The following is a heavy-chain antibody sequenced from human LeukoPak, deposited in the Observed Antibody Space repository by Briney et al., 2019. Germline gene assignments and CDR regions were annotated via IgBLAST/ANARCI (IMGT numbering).Heavy chain of an antibody. CDR2: IIPIFGTA. V-gene: IGHV1-69*13. CDR1: GGTLSSYA. CDR3: ARDLGPRLYPASYYYYYMDV. D-gene: IGHD2-8*01. Sequence: ASVKVSCKASGGTLSSYAISWVRQAPGQGLEWMGGIIPIFGTANYAQKFQGRVTITADESTSTAYMELSSLRSEDTAVYYCARDLGPRLYPASYYYYYMDVWGKGTTVTVSS. J-gene: IGHJ6*03.